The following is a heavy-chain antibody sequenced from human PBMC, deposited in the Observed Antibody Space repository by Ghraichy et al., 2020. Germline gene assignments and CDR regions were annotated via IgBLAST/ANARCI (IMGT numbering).Heavy chain of an antibody. V-gene: IGHV4-39*01. CDR3: ARHEGYSSSETFDY. CDR1: GGSISSSSYY. J-gene: IGHJ4*02. D-gene: IGHD6-6*01. CDR2: IYYSGST. Sequence: SETLSLTCTVSGGSISSSSYYWGWIRQPPGKGLEWIGSIYYSGSTYYNPSLKSRVTISVDTSKNQFSLKLSSVTAADTAVYYCARHEGYSSSETFDYWGQGTLVTVSS.